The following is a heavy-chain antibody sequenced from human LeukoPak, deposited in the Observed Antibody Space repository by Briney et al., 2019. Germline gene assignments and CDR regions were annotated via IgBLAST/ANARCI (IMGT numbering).Heavy chain of an antibody. CDR2: IYTSGST. J-gene: IGHJ4*02. V-gene: IGHV4-4*09. CDR1: GGSISSYY. CDR3: ARGQVAGSSDY. D-gene: IGHD6-19*01. Sequence: PSETLSLTCTVSGGSISSYYWSWIRQPPGKGLGWIGYIYTSGSTNYNPSLKSRVTISVDTSKNQFSLKLSSVTAADTAVYYCARGQVAGSSDYWGQGTLVTVSS.